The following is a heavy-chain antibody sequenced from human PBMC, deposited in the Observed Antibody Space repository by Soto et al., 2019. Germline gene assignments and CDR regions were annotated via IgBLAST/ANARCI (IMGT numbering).Heavy chain of an antibody. CDR3: ARERYQVISDGMDV. Sequence: ASVKVSCKASGYTFTGYYVHWVREAPGQGLEWMGWINPETGGTSYAQKFQGRVTLSRDTSINAAYLELSRLRFDDAAVYFCARERYQVISDGMDVWGQGTTVTVSS. J-gene: IGHJ6*02. CDR1: GYTFTGYY. CDR2: INPETGGT. V-gene: IGHV1-2*02. D-gene: IGHD2-2*01.